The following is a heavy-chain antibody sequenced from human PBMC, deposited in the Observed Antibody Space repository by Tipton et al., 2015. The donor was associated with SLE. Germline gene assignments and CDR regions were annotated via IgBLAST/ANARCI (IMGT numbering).Heavy chain of an antibody. Sequence: LRLSCAVYGGSFSGYYWSWIRQPPGKGLEWIGEINHSGSTYYNPSLKSRVTMSVDTSKEQFSLKLRSVTAADTAVYYCARLYSSGWFFDYWGQGTLVTVSS. CDR2: INHSGST. CDR1: GGSFSGYY. CDR3: ARLYSSGWFFDY. V-gene: IGHV4-34*01. J-gene: IGHJ4*02. D-gene: IGHD6-13*01.